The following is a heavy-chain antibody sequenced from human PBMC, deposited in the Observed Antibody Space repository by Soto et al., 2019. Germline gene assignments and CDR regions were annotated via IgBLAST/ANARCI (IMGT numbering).Heavy chain of an antibody. CDR1: GGSISSGDYY. D-gene: IGHD3-22*01. V-gene: IGHV4-30-4*01. Sequence: QVQLQESGPGLVKPSQTLSLTCTVSGGSISSGDYYWSWIRQPPGKGLEWIGYIYYSGSTYYNPSLKSRVTISIDTSKNQFSLKLSSVTAADTAVYYCASYDSSGYYSEYFQHWGQGTLVIVSS. CDR2: IYYSGST. CDR3: ASYDSSGYYSEYFQH. J-gene: IGHJ1*01.